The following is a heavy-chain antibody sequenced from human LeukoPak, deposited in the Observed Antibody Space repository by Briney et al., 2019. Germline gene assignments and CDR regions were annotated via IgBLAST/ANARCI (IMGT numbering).Heavy chain of an antibody. CDR2: IYDSGST. J-gene: IGHJ3*01. V-gene: IGHV4-59*01. CDR1: GGSIFSYY. CDR3: ARVKVYGGGRFDTFDV. D-gene: IGHD6-25*01. Sequence: MSSETLSLTCTVSGGSIFSYYGSWLRQPPGKGLEWIGYIYDSGSTNYNPSLKSRVTISAVTSKNQFSLKLSYVTAADTAVYYCARVKVYGGGRFDTFDVWGQGTMVIVSS.